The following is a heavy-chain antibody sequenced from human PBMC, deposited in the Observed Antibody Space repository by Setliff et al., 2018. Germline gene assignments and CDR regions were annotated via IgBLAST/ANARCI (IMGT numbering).Heavy chain of an antibody. D-gene: IGHD6-19*01. CDR1: GFIFNTYG. CDR2: IRSKADNYAT. V-gene: IGHV3-73*01. CDR3: ILIGSSADAFDI. J-gene: IGHJ3*02. Sequence: PGGSLRLSCITSGFIFNTYGMHWVRQAPGKGLEWVGRIRSKADNYATAYAASVRGRFTISRDDSKNTAYLQMNSLKTEDTAVYYCILIGSSADAFDIWGQGTMVTVSS.